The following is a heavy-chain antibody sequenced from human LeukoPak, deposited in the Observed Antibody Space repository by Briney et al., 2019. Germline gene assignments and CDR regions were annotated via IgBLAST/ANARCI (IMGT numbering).Heavy chain of an antibody. D-gene: IGHD6-13*01. CDR3: AKATYSTSPGYYFDY. J-gene: IGHJ4*02. Sequence: GGSLRLSCVASGFTFDDYAMHWVRQVPGKGLEWVSSINWNSRTIAYAGSVKGRFTISRDNAKNSLYLQMNSLRVEDTALYFCAKATYSTSPGYYFDYWGQGTLVTVSS. V-gene: IGHV3-9*01. CDR1: GFTFDDYA. CDR2: INWNSRTI.